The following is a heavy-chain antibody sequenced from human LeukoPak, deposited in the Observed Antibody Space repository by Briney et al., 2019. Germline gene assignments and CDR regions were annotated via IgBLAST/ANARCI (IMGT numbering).Heavy chain of an antibody. Sequence: GSLRLSCAASGFTFSSYAMSWVRQAPGKGLEWVSAISGSGGSTYYADSVKGRFTISRDNSKNTLYLQMNSLRAEDTAVYYCAKATSSGWHFDYWGQGTLVTVSS. CDR1: GFTFSSYA. V-gene: IGHV3-23*01. CDR3: AKATSSGWHFDY. CDR2: ISGSGGST. D-gene: IGHD6-19*01. J-gene: IGHJ4*02.